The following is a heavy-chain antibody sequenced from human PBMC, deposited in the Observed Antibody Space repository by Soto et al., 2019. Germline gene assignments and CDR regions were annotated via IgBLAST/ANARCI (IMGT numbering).Heavy chain of an antibody. V-gene: IGHV3-23*01. CDR1: GFTFSNYG. J-gene: IGHJ6*02. CDR2: NSASGEST. CDR3: VKVRGAGGSKGYYYYGMDV. D-gene: IGHD3-10*01. Sequence: EVQLLESGGGLVQPGGSLRLSCGASGFTFSNYGMSWVRQAPGKGPEWVSANSASGESTYYADSVKGRFTISRDNSKNTLYLQINSLRAEDTAVYYCVKVRGAGGSKGYYYYGMDVWGQGTTVTVSS.